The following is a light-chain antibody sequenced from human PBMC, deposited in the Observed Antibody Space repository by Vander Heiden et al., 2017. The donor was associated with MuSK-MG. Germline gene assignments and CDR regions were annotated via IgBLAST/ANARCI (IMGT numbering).Light chain of an antibody. CDR3: QQSESTPYT. J-gene: IGKJ2*01. CDR2: AAS. Sequence: DIQMTQSPSSMSASVGDRVTITCRESQSISSYLNSYQQKSGKAPKLLIYAASSFQSAVPSRLRGSGSATDFTLTISSLKPEDFTTYYCQQSESTPYTFGQGTKMQLK. V-gene: IGKV1-39*01. CDR1: QSISSY.